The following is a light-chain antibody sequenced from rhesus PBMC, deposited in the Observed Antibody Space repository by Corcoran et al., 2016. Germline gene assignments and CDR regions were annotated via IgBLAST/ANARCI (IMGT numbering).Light chain of an antibody. Sequence: DIQMTQSPSSLSASVGDTVTITCRASQSISSWLDWYQQKPGKAPKLLIYKASSLQSGVPSRFSGRGSGTDFTLTISSLQPEDFATYYCLQYSSSLWTFGQGTKVEIK. CDR2: KAS. CDR3: LQYSSSLWT. CDR1: QSISSW. V-gene: IGKV1-22*01. J-gene: IGKJ1*01.